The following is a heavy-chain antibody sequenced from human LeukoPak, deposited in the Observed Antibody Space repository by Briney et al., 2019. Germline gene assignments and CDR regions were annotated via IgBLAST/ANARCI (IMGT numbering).Heavy chain of an antibody. V-gene: IGHV1-69*04. CDR1: GGTFSSYA. CDR2: IIPILGIA. J-gene: IGHJ1*01. CDR3: ARDFGSGSHRGTFQH. Sequence: GASVKVSCKASGGTFSSYAISWVRQAPGQGLEWMGRIIPILGIANYAQKFQGRVTMTTDTSTTTASMELRSLRSDDTAMYYCARDFGSGSHRGTFQHWGQGTLVTVPS. D-gene: IGHD1-26*01.